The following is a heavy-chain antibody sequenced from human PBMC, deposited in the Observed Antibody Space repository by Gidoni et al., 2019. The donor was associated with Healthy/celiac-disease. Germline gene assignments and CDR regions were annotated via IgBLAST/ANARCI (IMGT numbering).Heavy chain of an antibody. Sequence: EVQLVESGGGLVTPGGSLRLACAASGFTFSSYSMNCVRQAPGKGLEWVSSISSSSSYIYYADSVKGRFTISRDNAKNSLYLQMNSLRAEDTAVYYCARDRIVVVPAATTYYYYGMDVWGQGTTVTVSS. CDR2: ISSSSSYI. CDR1: GFTFSSYS. CDR3: ARDRIVVVPAATTYYYYGMDV. D-gene: IGHD2-2*01. J-gene: IGHJ6*02. V-gene: IGHV3-21*01.